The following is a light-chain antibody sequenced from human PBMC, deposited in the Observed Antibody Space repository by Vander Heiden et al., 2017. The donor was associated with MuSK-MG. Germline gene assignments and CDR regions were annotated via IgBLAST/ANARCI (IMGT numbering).Light chain of an antibody. J-gene: IGKJ5*01. CDR3: QQYNSSPYT. V-gene: IGKV1-27*01. Sequence: DIQLTQSPSSLSASVGDRLTITCRASPGIANFLAWYQQRPGRAPTLLIYAASTLQSGVPSRFSGSRSGTDFTLTISSLQPEDVATYYCQQYNSSPYTLGQGTRLEIK. CDR2: AAS. CDR1: PGIANF.